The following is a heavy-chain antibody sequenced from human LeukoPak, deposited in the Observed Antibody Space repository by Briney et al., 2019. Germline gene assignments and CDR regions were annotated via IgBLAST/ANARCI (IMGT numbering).Heavy chain of an antibody. CDR3: ARDHGSGSYSLNWFDP. J-gene: IGHJ5*02. CDR2: IYTSGST. Sequence: PSETLSLTCTVSGGSISSYYWSWIRQPAGKGLEWIGRIYTSGSTNYNPSLKSRVTMSVDTPKNRFSLKLSSVTAADTAVYYCARDHGSGSYSLNWFDPWGQGTLVTVSS. V-gene: IGHV4-4*07. CDR1: GGSISSYY. D-gene: IGHD3-10*01.